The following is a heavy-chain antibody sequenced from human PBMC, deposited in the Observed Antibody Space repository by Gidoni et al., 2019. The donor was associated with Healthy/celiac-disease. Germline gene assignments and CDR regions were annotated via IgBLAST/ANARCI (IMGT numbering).Heavy chain of an antibody. V-gene: IGHV4-39*01. CDR2: IYYSGST. J-gene: IGHJ4*02. CDR1: GGSISSSIYY. CDR3: ARFRAATTFDY. Sequence: QLQLQESGPGRVKPSETLSLTCTVSGGSISSSIYYWGWIRQPPGKGLEWIGSIYYSGSTYYVPSLHSRVPISVDTSKNQFSLMLRSVPAADTAVYYCARFRAATTFDYWGQGTLVTVSS. D-gene: IGHD1-26*01.